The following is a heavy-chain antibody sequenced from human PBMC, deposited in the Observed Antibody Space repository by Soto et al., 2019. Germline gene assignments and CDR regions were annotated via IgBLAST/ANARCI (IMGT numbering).Heavy chain of an antibody. D-gene: IGHD1-26*01. CDR3: ARGGSLYWYFDL. Sequence: GASVKVSCKASGYTFTSYAMHWVRQAPGQRLERMGWINAGNGNTKYSQKFQGRVTITRDTSASTAYMELSSLRSEDTAVYYCARGGSLYWYFDLWGRGTLVTSPQ. J-gene: IGHJ2*01. V-gene: IGHV1-3*01. CDR1: GYTFTSYA. CDR2: INAGNGNT.